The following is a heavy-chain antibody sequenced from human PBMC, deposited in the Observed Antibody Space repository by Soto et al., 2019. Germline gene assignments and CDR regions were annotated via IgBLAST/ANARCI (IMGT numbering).Heavy chain of an antibody. CDR3: ASWSVDSSGYNYNWFDA. Sequence: SGGALRLSCAASGLTFSSYAMHSVRQARGKGLEWVAVISYDGSNKYYADSVKGRFTISRDNSKSTLYLQMNSLRAEDTAVYYCASWSVDSSGYNYNWFDAWGQRTLVTVSS. CDR2: ISYDGSNK. D-gene: IGHD3-22*01. V-gene: IGHV3-30-3*01. J-gene: IGHJ5*02. CDR1: GLTFSSYA.